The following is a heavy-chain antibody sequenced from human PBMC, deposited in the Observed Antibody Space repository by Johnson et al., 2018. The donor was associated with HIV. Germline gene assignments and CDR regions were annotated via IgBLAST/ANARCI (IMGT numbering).Heavy chain of an antibody. J-gene: IGHJ3*02. CDR3: ARDYETI. CDR1: GFTFSSYA. Sequence: QVQLVESGGGLVQPGGSLRLSCAASGFTFSSYAMHWVRQAPGKGLEWVSFIRYDGSDKHYADSVKGRFTISRDNSKNTLYLEMNSLRAEDTAVYYCARDYETIWGQGTMVTVSS. D-gene: IGHD3-16*01. CDR2: IRYDGSDK. V-gene: IGHV3-30*02.